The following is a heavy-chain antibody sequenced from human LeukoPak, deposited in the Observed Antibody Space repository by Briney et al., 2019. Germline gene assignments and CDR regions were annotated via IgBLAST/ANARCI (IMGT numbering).Heavy chain of an antibody. CDR2: INPNSGGT. V-gene: IGHV1-2*02. Sequence: ASVTVSCKSSGYTFTGYYMHWVRQAPGQGLAWMGWINPNSGGTNYAQKFQGRVTMTRDTSISTAYMELSRLRSDDTAVYYCARDSGGSSWYSDYWGQGTLVTVSS. J-gene: IGHJ4*02. CDR3: ARDSGGSSWYSDY. CDR1: GYTFTGYY. D-gene: IGHD6-13*01.